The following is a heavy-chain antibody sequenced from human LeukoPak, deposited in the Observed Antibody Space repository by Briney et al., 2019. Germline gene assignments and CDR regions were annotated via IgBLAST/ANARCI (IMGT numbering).Heavy chain of an antibody. CDR2: IYYSGST. J-gene: IGHJ6*03. D-gene: IGHD6-19*01. V-gene: IGHV4-59*01. Sequence: SETLSLTCTVSGGSISSYYWSWIRQPPGKGLEWIGYIYYSGSTNYNPSLKSRVTISVDTSKNQFSLKLSSVTAADTAVYYCARRYSSGWYGKNYYYYMDVWGKGTTVTISS. CDR3: ARRYSSGWYGKNYYYYMDV. CDR1: GGSISSYY.